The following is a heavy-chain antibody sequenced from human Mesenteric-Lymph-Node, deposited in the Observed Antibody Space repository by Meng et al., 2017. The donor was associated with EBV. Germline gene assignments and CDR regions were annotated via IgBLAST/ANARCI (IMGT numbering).Heavy chain of an antibody. D-gene: IGHD5-24*01. J-gene: IGHJ4*02. Sequence: EMQRVVSGGGLTQAGGSLRLSCAASGFTVSSNYMSWVRQAPGKGLEWVSGIYSGGNTYYADSVKGRFTISRDNSENTLYLRMNSLRDEDTAIYYCARGWGDGYSEYWGQGTLVTVSS. CDR3: ARGWGDGYSEY. CDR1: GFTVSSNY. V-gene: IGHV3-53*01. CDR2: IYSGGNT.